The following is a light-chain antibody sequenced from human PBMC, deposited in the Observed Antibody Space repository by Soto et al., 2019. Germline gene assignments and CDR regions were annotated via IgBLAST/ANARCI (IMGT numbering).Light chain of an antibody. Sequence: DIQMTQSPSSLSASVGDRVTITCQASQDISNYLNWYQQKPGKAPKLLIYDASNLETGVPSRFSGSGSGTDFTFTISSLQPEDLATYYCQQYDNLPPMYTFAQATKLAIK. CDR1: QDISNY. CDR2: DAS. V-gene: IGKV1-33*01. J-gene: IGKJ2*01. CDR3: QQYDNLPPMYT.